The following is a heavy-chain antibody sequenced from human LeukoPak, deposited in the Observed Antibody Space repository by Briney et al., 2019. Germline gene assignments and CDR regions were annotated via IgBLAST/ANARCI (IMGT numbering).Heavy chain of an antibody. CDR1: GGTFSYSA. J-gene: IGHJ4*02. D-gene: IGHD6-19*01. Sequence: SVKVSCKASGGTFSYSALSWVRQAPGQGIEWLGRIIPSVGLIHYAQKFQGRGTISADETTTTAFLELTSLRSDDTAVYFCTRGLGSKREDFWGQGTLVTVSS. CDR2: IIPSVGLI. V-gene: IGHV1-69*04. CDR3: TRGLGSKREDF.